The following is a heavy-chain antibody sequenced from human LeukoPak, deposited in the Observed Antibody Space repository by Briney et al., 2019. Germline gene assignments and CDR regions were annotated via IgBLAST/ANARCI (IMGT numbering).Heavy chain of an antibody. Sequence: SETLSLTCTVSGGSISSYYWSWVRQPPGKGLEWIGYIYYSGSTNYNPSLKSRVTISVDTSKNQFSLKLSSVTAADTAVYYCARERGYCSGGSCRAFDYWGQGTLVTVSS. D-gene: IGHD2-15*01. J-gene: IGHJ4*02. CDR1: GGSISSYY. V-gene: IGHV4-59*01. CDR3: ARERGYCSGGSCRAFDY. CDR2: IYYSGST.